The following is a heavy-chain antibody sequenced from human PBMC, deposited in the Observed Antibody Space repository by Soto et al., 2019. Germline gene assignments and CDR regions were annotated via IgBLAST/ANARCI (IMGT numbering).Heavy chain of an antibody. J-gene: IGHJ6*02. Sequence: QVQLVQSGAEVKKPGASVKVSCKASGYTFTSYGISWVRQAPGQGLEWMGWISAYNGNTNYAQKRQGRVTMTTETTTSTAYMELRSLRSDDTAVYYCARDPYSSCWYGYYYYYGMDVWGQGTTVTVSS. CDR3: ARDPYSSCWYGYYYYYGMDV. D-gene: IGHD6-13*01. CDR2: ISAYNGNT. V-gene: IGHV1-18*01. CDR1: GYTFTSYG.